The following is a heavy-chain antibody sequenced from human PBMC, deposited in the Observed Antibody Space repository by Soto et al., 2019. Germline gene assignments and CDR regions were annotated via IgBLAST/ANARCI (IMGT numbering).Heavy chain of an antibody. D-gene: IGHD3-3*01. CDR1: GFTFSSYW. V-gene: IGHV3-74*01. Sequence: GGSLRLSCAASGFTFSSYWMHWVRQAPGKGLVWVSRINSDGSSTSYADSVKGRFTISRDNAKNTLYLQMNSLRAEDTAVYYCAKDSSWSGPRFGEYFQHWGQGTLVTVSS. CDR2: INSDGSST. J-gene: IGHJ1*01. CDR3: AKDSSWSGPRFGEYFQH.